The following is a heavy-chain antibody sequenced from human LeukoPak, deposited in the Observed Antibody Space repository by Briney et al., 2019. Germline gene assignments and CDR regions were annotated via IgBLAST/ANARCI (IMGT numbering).Heavy chain of an antibody. V-gene: IGHV3-23*01. J-gene: IGHJ5*02. D-gene: IGHD3-3*02. CDR2: IRGSGDNT. Sequence: PGGSLRLSCAASGFPFSFYAMSWVRQAPGKGLEWVSGIRGSGDNTDYADSVRGRFIISRDNSKNTLYLQMNSLRAEDTSLYYCSRAPDPPHSWFDPWGQGTLVTVSS. CDR3: SRAPDPPHSWFDP. CDR1: GFPFSFYA.